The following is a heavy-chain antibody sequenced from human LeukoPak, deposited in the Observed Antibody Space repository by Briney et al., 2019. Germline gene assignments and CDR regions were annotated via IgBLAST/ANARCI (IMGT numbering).Heavy chain of an antibody. J-gene: IGHJ6*02. D-gene: IGHD4-11*01. CDR2: VSGSGGST. CDR1: GFTFINYA. CDR3: ARDDYSNVPYYYYGMDV. V-gene: IGHV3-23*01. Sequence: GGSLRLSCAASGFTFINYAMNWVRQAPGKGLEWVSAVSGSGGSTYYADSVKGRFTVSRDNAKNSLYLQMNSLRAEDTAVYYCARDDYSNVPYYYYGMDVWGQGTTVTVSS.